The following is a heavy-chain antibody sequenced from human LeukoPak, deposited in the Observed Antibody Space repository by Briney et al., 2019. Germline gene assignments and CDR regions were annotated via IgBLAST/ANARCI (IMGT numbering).Heavy chain of an antibody. J-gene: IGHJ4*02. CDR1: GGSISSGGYY. D-gene: IGHD3-22*01. CDR3: ARWGSSGYFFDY. CDR2: IYYSGST. V-gene: IGHV4-31*03. Sequence: SQTLSLTCTVSGGSISSGGYYWSWIRQHPGKGLECIGYIYYSGSTYYNPSLKSRVTISVDTSKNQFSLKLSSVTAADTTVYYCARWGSSGYFFDYWGQGTLVTVSS.